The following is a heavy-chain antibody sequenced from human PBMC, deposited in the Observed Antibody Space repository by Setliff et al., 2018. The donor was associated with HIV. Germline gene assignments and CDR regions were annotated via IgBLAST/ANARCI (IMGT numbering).Heavy chain of an antibody. Sequence: LSLTCAVSGYSISSGYYWGWVRQPPGKGLEWIGSIYHSGSTYYNPSLKSRVTISVDTSKNQFSLKLSSVTAADTAVYYCARAVSHVDYWGQGTLVTVSS. CDR1: GYSISSGYY. D-gene: IGHD6-19*01. J-gene: IGHJ4*02. V-gene: IGHV4-38-2*01. CDR3: ARAVSHVDY. CDR2: IYHSGST.